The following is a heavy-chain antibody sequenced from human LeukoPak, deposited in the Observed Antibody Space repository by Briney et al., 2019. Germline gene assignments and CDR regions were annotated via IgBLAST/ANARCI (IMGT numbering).Heavy chain of an antibody. D-gene: IGHD6-13*01. CDR3: ARVYEQQLTRGWFDP. Sequence: GGSLRLSCAASGFTFDDYGMSWVRQAPGKGLEWVSGINWNGGSTGYADSVKGRFTISRDNAKNSLYLQMNSLRAEDTAVYYCARVYEQQLTRGWFDPWGQGTLVTVSS. CDR1: GFTFDDYG. CDR2: INWNGGST. V-gene: IGHV3-20*04. J-gene: IGHJ5*02.